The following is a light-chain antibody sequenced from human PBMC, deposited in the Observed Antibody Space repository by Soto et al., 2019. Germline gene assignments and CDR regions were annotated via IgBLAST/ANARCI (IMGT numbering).Light chain of an antibody. Sequence: EIVLTQSPGTLSLSPGEKATLSCRASQSVSGSYLAWYQKHPGQAPRLLISGPSSRATGVPDRFSGSGSGTDFTLTISRLEAEDFAVYHCLQYGESPRTFGQGTQVEIK. CDR1: QSVSGSY. V-gene: IGKV3-20*01. CDR2: GPS. J-gene: IGKJ1*01. CDR3: LQYGESPRT.